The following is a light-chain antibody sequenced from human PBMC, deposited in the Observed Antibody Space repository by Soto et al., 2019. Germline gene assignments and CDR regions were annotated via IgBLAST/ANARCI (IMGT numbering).Light chain of an antibody. CDR3: WSYGGSSTYVI. V-gene: IGLV2-23*01. CDR1: SSDSGKYNR. Sequence: QSALPQPASVSGSPGQSITMSCTGISSDSGKYNRVSWYQRHPDKAPKLMIYEDNRRPSGVSHRFSGSKSGNTASLTISGLQDEDEADYYCWSYGGSSTYVIFGGGTKLTVL. CDR2: EDN. J-gene: IGLJ2*01.